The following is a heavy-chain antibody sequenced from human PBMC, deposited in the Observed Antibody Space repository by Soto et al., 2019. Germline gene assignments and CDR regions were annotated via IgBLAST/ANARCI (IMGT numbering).Heavy chain of an antibody. CDR1: GFTFSSYA. Sequence: PGWSLRLSCAASGFTFSSYAMSWVRQAPGKGLEWVSAISGSGGSTYYADSVKGRFTISRDNSKNTLYLQMNSLRAEDTAVYYCAKRMGSSSSKYYYYMDVWDKGTTVPVSS. CDR3: AKRMGSSSSKYYYYMDV. J-gene: IGHJ6*03. V-gene: IGHV3-23*01. D-gene: IGHD6-6*01. CDR2: ISGSGGST.